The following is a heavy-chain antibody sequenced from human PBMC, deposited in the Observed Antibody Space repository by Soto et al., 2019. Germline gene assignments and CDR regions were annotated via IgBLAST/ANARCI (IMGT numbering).Heavy chain of an antibody. Sequence: ASVKVSCKASGYTFTSYYMHWVRQAPGQGLEWMGIINPSGGSTSYAQKFQGRVTMTRDTSTSTVYMGLSSLRSEDTAVYYCARDSPGDYYDSSGSDAFDIWGQGTMVTVSS. CDR1: GYTFTSYY. CDR2: INPSGGST. J-gene: IGHJ3*02. CDR3: ARDSPGDYYDSSGSDAFDI. D-gene: IGHD3-22*01. V-gene: IGHV1-46*01.